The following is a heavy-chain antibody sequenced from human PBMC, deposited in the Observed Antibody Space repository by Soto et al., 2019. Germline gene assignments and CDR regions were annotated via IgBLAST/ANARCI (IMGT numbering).Heavy chain of an antibody. CDR3: AKGMVPDQ. V-gene: IGHV3-23*01. Sequence: EVQLLESGGGFVQPGGSLRLSCAVSGFNFRQYAMVWVRQAPGKGLEWVSAITATATHYADSVKGRFTISKDSSMTTLYLDINNLRVEDTAVYYCAKGMVPDQWGQGTLITVSS. CDR1: GFNFRQYA. CDR2: ITATAT. D-gene: IGHD2-8*01. J-gene: IGHJ5*02.